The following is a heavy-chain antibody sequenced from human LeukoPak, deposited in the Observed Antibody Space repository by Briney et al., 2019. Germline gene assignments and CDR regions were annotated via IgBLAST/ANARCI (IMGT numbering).Heavy chain of an antibody. J-gene: IGHJ4*02. D-gene: IGHD2-21*01. CDR1: GFTVSSNY. CDR2: INEDGSEK. Sequence: GGSLRLSCAASGFTVSSNYMSWVRQAPGKGLEWVANINEDGSEKNFVDSVKGRFTISRDNPKNSLYLHMDSLRADDTAIYYCATYRGLDFGGQGTLVTVSS. V-gene: IGHV3-7*01. CDR3: ATYRGLDF.